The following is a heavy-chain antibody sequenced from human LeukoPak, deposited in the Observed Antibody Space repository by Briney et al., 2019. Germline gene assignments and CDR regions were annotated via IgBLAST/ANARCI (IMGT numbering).Heavy chain of an antibody. CDR2: IYYGGNT. J-gene: IGHJ5*02. CDR1: GDSFSSSSDI. V-gene: IGHV4-39*01. CDR3: ARGYCSSTSCYGWFDP. Sequence: SETLSLTCTVSGDSFSSSSDIWGWIRQSPGKGLEWIGSIYYGGNTYYNPSLKSRVTTSVDRSNNQFSLRLTSVTAADTAVYYCARGYCSSTSCYGWFDPWGQGILVTVSS. D-gene: IGHD2-2*01.